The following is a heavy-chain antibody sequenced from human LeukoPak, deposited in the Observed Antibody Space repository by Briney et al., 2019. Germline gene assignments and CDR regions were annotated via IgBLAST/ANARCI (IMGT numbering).Heavy chain of an antibody. CDR2: ISPTGSTT. CDR3: ARGPNSNWSGLDF. D-gene: IGHD6-6*01. J-gene: IGHJ4*02. Sequence: GGSLRLSCTPSGFSFSGHWMHWARQLPGKGLVWVSRISPTGSTTSYADCVKGRFTVSRDNAKNTLYLQVNNLRAEDTAVYYCARGPNSNWSGLDFWGQGTLLTVSS. CDR1: GFSFSGHW. V-gene: IGHV3-74*01.